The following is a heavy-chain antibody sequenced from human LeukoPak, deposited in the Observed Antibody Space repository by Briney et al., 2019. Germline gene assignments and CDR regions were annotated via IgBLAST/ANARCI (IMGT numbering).Heavy chain of an antibody. V-gene: IGHV3-9*01. Sequence: GGSLRLSCAASGFTFDDYAMHWVRQAPGKGLEWVSGISWNSGSIGYADSVKGRFTISRDNAKNSLYLQMNSLRAEDTAVYYCAKDPYDSSVSYFDYWGQGTLVTVSS. CDR3: AKDPYDSSVSYFDY. CDR2: ISWNSGSI. CDR1: GFTFDDYA. D-gene: IGHD3-22*01. J-gene: IGHJ4*02.